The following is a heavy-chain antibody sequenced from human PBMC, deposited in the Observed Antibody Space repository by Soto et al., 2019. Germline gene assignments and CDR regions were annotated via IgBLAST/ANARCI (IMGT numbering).Heavy chain of an antibody. V-gene: IGHV3-30-3*01. J-gene: IGHJ3*02. D-gene: IGHD3-10*01. CDR2: ISYDGSNK. Sequence: GGSLRLSCAASGFTFSSYAMHWVRQAPGKGLEWVAVISYDGSNKYYADSVKGRFTISRDNSKNTLYLQMNSLRAEDTAVYYCARAGVTMVRGVRYNGEAFDIWGQGTMVTVSS. CDR1: GFTFSSYA. CDR3: ARAGVTMVRGVRYNGEAFDI.